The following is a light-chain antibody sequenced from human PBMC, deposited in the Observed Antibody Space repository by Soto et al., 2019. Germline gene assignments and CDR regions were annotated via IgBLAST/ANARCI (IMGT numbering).Light chain of an antibody. CDR1: SSNIGAGYD. CDR3: QSYDSSLSGWV. J-gene: IGLJ3*02. V-gene: IGLV1-40*01. Sequence: QSVLTQPPSVSGAPGQRVTISCTGSSSNIGAGYDVHWYQQLPGTAPKLLIYGNSNRPSGVPDRFSGSKSGTSASLAITGLQAEEEAGYYCQSYDSSLSGWVFGGGTKVTVL. CDR2: GNS.